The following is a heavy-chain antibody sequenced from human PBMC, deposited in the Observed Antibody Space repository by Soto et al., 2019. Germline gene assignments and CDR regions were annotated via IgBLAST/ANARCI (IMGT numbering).Heavy chain of an antibody. CDR2: IIPIFGTA. CDR3: AKVGYYDFWSGFPYGMDV. V-gene: IGHV1-69*13. CDR1: GGTFSSYA. J-gene: IGHJ6*02. D-gene: IGHD3-3*01. Sequence: GASVKVSCKASGGTFSSYAISWVRQAPGQGLEWMGGIIPIFGTANYAQKFQGRVTITADESTSTAYMELSSLRSEDTAVYYCAKVGYYDFWSGFPYGMDVWGQGTTVTVSS.